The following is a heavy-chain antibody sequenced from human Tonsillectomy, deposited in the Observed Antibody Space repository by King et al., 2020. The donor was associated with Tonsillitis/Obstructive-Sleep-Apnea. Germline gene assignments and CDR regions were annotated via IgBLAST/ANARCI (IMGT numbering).Heavy chain of an antibody. Sequence: QLQLQESGPGLVKPSETLSLTCTVSGGSISSRSYYWGWVRQPPGKGLEWIATIYYSGTTYYNPPLKSRVTMSVDTSTNQFSLNLRSVTASDTAVYYCVGHHEDDDGNYYYYMDVWGKGTTVTVSS. V-gene: IGHV4-39*01. CDR1: GGSISSRSYY. D-gene: IGHD3-3*01. J-gene: IGHJ6*03. CDR3: VGHHEDDDGNYYYYMDV. CDR2: IYYSGTT.